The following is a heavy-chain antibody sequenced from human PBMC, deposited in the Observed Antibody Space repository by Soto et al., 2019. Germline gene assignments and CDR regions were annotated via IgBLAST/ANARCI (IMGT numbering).Heavy chain of an antibody. Sequence: QVQVVESGGGVVQPGRSLRLSCVASGFTFNKCAMNWVRQAPGKGLEWVAVISYDGSNKYYGDSVKGRFIISRDNSKNTLYLQMNSLRTEDTAVYYCAKVGANSSGWYFGDSWGQGTLVSVSS. V-gene: IGHV3-30*18. CDR1: GFTFNKCA. D-gene: IGHD6-19*01. CDR3: AKVGANSSGWYFGDS. J-gene: IGHJ4*02. CDR2: ISYDGSNK.